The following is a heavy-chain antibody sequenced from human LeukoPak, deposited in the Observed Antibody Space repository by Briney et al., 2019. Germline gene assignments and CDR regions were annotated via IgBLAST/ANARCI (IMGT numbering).Heavy chain of an antibody. V-gene: IGHV3-48*01. J-gene: IGHJ4*01. D-gene: IGHD6-19*01. Sequence: PGGSLRLSCAASGFTFSSSSLNWVRQAPGRGLEWLSFISSSSTTIYYADSVKGRFTISRDNAENSLFLQMSSLRAEDTAVYYCARDKSSSWNFDYWGQGILVTVSS. CDR3: ARDKSSSWNFDY. CDR2: ISSSSTTI. CDR1: GFTFSSSS.